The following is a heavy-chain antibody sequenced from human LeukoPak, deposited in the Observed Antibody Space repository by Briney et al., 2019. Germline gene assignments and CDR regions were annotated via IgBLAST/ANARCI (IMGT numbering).Heavy chain of an antibody. Sequence: PGGSLRLSCAASGFTFSSYWMHWVRQAPGKGLVWVSRINSDGSSTSYADSVKGRFTISRDNAKNTLYLQMNSLRAEDTAVYYCARPAGGGYYYFDYWGQGTLVTVSS. CDR1: GFTFSSYW. CDR2: INSDGSST. D-gene: IGHD3-22*01. J-gene: IGHJ4*02. V-gene: IGHV3-74*01. CDR3: ARPAGGGYYYFDY.